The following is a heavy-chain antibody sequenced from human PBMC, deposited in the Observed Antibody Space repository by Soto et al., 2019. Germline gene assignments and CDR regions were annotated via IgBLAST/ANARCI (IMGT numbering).Heavy chain of an antibody. D-gene: IGHD1-26*01. Sequence: SETLSLTCTVSGGSISSGAYYWSWIRQHPGKGLEWIGNIYYSGSTDYNPSLKSRVTISVDTSKNQFSLKLSSVTAADTAVYYCARDRGVDWFDPWGQGTLVTVSS. CDR3: ARDRGVDWFDP. J-gene: IGHJ5*02. CDR2: IYYSGST. CDR1: GGSISSGAYY. V-gene: IGHV4-31*03.